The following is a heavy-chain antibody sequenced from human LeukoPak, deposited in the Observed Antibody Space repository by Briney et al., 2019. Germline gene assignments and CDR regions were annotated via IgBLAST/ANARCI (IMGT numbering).Heavy chain of an antibody. V-gene: IGHV3-7*01. J-gene: IGHJ6*02. D-gene: IGHD3-10*01. CDR1: GFSLSNYW. CDR2: INQDGSDK. CDR3: AWYGVTHGLDV. Sequence: GGYLRLSCAAPGFSLSNYWMSWVRQAPGKGLEWVAKINQDGSDKYYVDSVMGRFTIPKDNAKTSVYLQMNSLRPEDTAIYYCAWYGVTHGLDVWGQGTTVTVSS.